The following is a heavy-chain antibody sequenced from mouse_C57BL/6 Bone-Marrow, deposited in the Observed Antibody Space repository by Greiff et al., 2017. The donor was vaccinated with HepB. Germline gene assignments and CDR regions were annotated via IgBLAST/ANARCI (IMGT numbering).Heavy chain of an antibody. CDR1: GFSLTSYG. J-gene: IGHJ4*01. Sequence: VQLQESGPGLVQPPQSLSITCTASGFSLTSYGLHWVRQSPGNGLEWLGVIWSGGSTDYNAAFISSLSIIKDNSKSQVFFKMNSRQADDTAIYYYAGSRYQHAMDYRGSGTSAPASS. CDR3: AGSRYQHAMDY. CDR2: IWSGGST. V-gene: IGHV2-2*01.